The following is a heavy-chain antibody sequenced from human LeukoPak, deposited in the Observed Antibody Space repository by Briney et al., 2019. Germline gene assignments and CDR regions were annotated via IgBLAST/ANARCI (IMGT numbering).Heavy chain of an antibody. CDR2: INHSGST. V-gene: IGHV4-34*01. CDR1: GGSFSGYY. J-gene: IGHJ4*02. CDR3: ATTYYYDGSDY. D-gene: IGHD3-22*01. Sequence: SETLSLTCAVYGGSFSGYYWSWLRQPPGKGLEWIGEINHSGSTNYNPSLKSRVPISVDTSKNQFSLTLSFLTAADTAIYYCATTYYYDGSDYWGQGTLVTVSS.